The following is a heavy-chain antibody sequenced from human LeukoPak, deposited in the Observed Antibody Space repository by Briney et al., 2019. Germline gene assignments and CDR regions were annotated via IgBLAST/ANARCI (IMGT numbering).Heavy chain of an antibody. CDR1: GYTFTGYY. J-gene: IGHJ4*02. CDR2: INPNSGGT. Sequence: GASVKVSCKASGYTFTGYYMHWVRQAPGQGLEWMGWINPNSGGTNYAQKFQGRVTMTRDTSISTAYMELSRLRSDDTAVYYCARGKGFEWLRPIDYWGQGTLVTVSS. CDR3: ARGKGFEWLRPIDY. D-gene: IGHD5-12*01. V-gene: IGHV1-2*02.